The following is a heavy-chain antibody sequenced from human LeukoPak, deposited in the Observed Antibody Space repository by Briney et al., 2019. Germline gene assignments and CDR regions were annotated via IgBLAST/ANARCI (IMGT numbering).Heavy chain of an antibody. D-gene: IGHD3-10*02. CDR2: ISSSGSTI. Sequence: GGSLRLSCATSGFTFSSYWMNWVRQAPGKGLEWVSYISSSGSTIYYADSVKGRFTISRDNAKNSLYLQMNSLRAEDTAVYYCAELGITMIGGVWGKGTTVTISS. J-gene: IGHJ6*04. CDR1: GFTFSSYW. CDR3: AELGITMIGGV. V-gene: IGHV3-48*04.